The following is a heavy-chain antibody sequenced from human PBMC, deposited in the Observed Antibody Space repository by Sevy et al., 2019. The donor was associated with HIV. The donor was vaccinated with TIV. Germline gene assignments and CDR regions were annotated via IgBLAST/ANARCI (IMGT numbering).Heavy chain of an antibody. CDR2: IYYSGST. CDR3: ARETRMGSYFFDY. CDR1: GDSVSSGNYF. J-gene: IGHJ4*02. Sequence: SETLSLTCTVFGDSVSSGNYFWTWIRQPPGKGLEWIGYIYYSGSTNYNLSLKSRLTISVDTSNNQFSLKVRSVTAADTAVYYCARETRMGSYFFDYWCQGALVTVSS. V-gene: IGHV4-61*01. D-gene: IGHD3-10*01.